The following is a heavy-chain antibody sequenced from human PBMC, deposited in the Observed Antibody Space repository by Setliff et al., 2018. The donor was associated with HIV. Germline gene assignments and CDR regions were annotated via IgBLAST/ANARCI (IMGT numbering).Heavy chain of an antibody. CDR3: AREGADSGSGSCDY. Sequence: SETLSLTCSVSGGSIKYDYWSWIRQSPGKGLEWIAWIHDSGSANYNPSLKSRVTISLDKSKNQFALNLTSVTAADTAVYYCAREGADSGSGSCDYWGQGTLVTVS. CDR2: IHDSGSA. D-gene: IGHD3-10*01. CDR1: GGSIKYDY. V-gene: IGHV4-59*12. J-gene: IGHJ4*02.